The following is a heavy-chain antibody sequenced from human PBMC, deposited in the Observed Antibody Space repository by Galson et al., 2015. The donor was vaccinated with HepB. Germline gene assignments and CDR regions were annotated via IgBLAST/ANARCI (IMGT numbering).Heavy chain of an antibody. CDR3: AKYYYDSSGYYAPFDY. CDR2: ISGSGGST. D-gene: IGHD3-22*01. J-gene: IGHJ4*02. Sequence: SLRLSCAASGFTFSSYAMSWVRQAPGKGLKWVSAISGSGGSTYYADSVKGRFTISRDNSKNTLYLQMNSLRAEDTAVYYCAKYYYDSSGYYAPFDYWGQGTLVTVSS. CDR1: GFTFSSYA. V-gene: IGHV3-23*01.